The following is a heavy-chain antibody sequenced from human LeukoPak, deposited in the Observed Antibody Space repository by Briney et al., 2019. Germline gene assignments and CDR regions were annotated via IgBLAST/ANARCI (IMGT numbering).Heavy chain of an antibody. V-gene: IGHV4-34*01. CDR1: GGSFSGYY. D-gene: IGHD6-13*01. J-gene: IGHJ6*03. CDR2: INHSGSS. CDR3: ARGYKRAAAGTVYYYYMDV. Sequence: SETLSLTCAVYGGSFSGYYWSWIRQPPGKGLEWIGEINHSGSSNYNPSLKSRVTISVDTSKNQFSLKLSSVTAADTAVYYCARGYKRAAAGTVYYYYMDVWGKGTTVTVSS.